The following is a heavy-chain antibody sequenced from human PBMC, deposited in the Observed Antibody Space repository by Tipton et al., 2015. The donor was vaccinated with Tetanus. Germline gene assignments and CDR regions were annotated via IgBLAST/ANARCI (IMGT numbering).Heavy chain of an antibody. CDR1: GGSFSGYY. CDR2: INHSGST. Sequence: TLSLTCAVYGGSFSGYYWSWIRQPPGKGLEWIGEINHSGSTNYNPSLKSRVTISVDTPKNQFSLKLSSVTAADTAVYYCAREEQLAPRGMDVWGQGTTVTVSS. CDR3: AREEQLAPRGMDV. J-gene: IGHJ6*02. V-gene: IGHV4-34*01. D-gene: IGHD6-6*01.